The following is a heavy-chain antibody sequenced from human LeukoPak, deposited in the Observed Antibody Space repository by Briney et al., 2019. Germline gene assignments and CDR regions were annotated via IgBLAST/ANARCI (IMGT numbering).Heavy chain of an antibody. D-gene: IGHD3-10*01. CDR3: ARPVISGYYYYMDV. CDR1: GGSFSGYY. J-gene: IGHJ6*03. CDR2: IYYSGST. Sequence: PSETLSLTCAVYGGSFSGYYWSWIRQPPGKGLEWIGSIYYSGSTYYNPSLKSRVTISVDTSKNQFSLKLSSVTAADTAVYYCARPVISGYYYYMDVWGKGTTVTISS. V-gene: IGHV4-34*01.